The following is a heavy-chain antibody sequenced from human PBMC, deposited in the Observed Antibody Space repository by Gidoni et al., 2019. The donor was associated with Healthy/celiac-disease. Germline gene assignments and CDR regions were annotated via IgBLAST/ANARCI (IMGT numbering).Heavy chain of an antibody. CDR3: ARGVYDSSYGMDV. V-gene: IGHV4-34*01. D-gene: IGHD2-8*01. Sequence: QVQLQQWGAGLLKPSETLSLTCAVYGGSFSGYYWSWIRQPPGKGLEWIGEINHSGSTNYNPSLKSRVTISVDTSKNQFSLKLSSVTAADTAVYYCARGVYDSSYGMDVWGQGTTVTVSS. CDR1: GGSFSGYY. J-gene: IGHJ6*02. CDR2: INHSGST.